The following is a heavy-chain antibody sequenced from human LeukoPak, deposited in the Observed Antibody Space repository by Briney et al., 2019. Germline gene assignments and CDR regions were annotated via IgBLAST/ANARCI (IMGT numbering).Heavy chain of an antibody. CDR2: ISSSSSYI. D-gene: IGHD6-13*01. Sequence: PGGSLRLSCAASGFTFSSYSMNWVRQAPGKGLEWVSSISSSSSYIYYADSVKGRFTISRDNAKNSLYLQMNSLRAEDTAVYYCAKVRIAGIQTSEFDLWGQGTMVTVSS. V-gene: IGHV3-21*01. J-gene: IGHJ3*01. CDR1: GFTFSSYS. CDR3: AKVRIAGIQTSEFDL.